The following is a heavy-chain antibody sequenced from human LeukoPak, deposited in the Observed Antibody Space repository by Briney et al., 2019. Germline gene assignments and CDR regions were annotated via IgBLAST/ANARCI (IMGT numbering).Heavy chain of an antibody. CDR2: ISSSGSTT. Sequence: PGGSLRLSCAASGFTFSDYYMSWIRQAPGKGLEWVSYISSSGSTTYYADFAKGRFTISRDNSKNTLYLQMNSLRAEDTATYYCARDPNGDYIGAFDMWGQGTMVTVS. D-gene: IGHD4-17*01. CDR3: ARDPNGDYIGAFDM. CDR1: GFTFSDYY. V-gene: IGHV3-11*01. J-gene: IGHJ3*02.